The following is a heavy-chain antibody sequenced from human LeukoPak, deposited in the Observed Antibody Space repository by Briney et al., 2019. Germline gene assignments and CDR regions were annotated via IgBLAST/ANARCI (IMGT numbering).Heavy chain of an antibody. CDR2: ISAYNGNT. Sequence: ASVKVSCKASGYTFTSYGISWVRQAPGQGLEWVGWISAYNGNTNYAQKLQGRVTMTTDTSTSTAYMELRSLRSDDTAVYYCARVRGSGSYVYYYGMDVWGKGTTVTVSS. CDR1: GYTFTSYG. V-gene: IGHV1-18*04. CDR3: ARVRGSGSYVYYYGMDV. J-gene: IGHJ6*04. D-gene: IGHD3-10*01.